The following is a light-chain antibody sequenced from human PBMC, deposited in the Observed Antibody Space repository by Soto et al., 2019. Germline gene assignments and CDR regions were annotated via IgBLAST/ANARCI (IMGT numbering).Light chain of an antibody. CDR1: QSIGSW. CDR2: KAS. V-gene: IGKV1-5*03. J-gene: IGKJ1*01. Sequence: IQLTQSPSSLSTSIGDTVTITCRASQSIGSWLAWHQQKPGKAPKLLIYKASTLENGVPSRFSGSGSGTEFTLTISSLQPDDFATYYCQQYNTYRAFGQGTKVDIK. CDR3: QQYNTYRA.